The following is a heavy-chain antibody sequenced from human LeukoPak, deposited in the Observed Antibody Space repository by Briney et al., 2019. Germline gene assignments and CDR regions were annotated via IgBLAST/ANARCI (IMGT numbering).Heavy chain of an antibody. J-gene: IGHJ3*01. CDR2: IYYSGST. CDR1: GGSISSGTYY. CDR3: ARHSDRGELLRAFDL. D-gene: IGHD3-10*01. V-gene: IGHV4-39*01. Sequence: AETLSLTCTVSGGSISSGTYYWGWIPQPPGKGLEWVGSIYYSGSTYYNPPLKSLVTISLDTSKNQFSLKLNSVTAADTAVYYCARHSDRGELLRAFDLWGQGTMVTVSS.